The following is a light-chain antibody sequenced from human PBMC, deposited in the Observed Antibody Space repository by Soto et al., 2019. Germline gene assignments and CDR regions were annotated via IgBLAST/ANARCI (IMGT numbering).Light chain of an antibody. J-gene: IGLJ2*01. V-gene: IGLV2-14*01. CDR2: EVS. Sequence: QSALTQPASGSGSPGQSITISCPETRVDVGPYNYVSWYQQHPGKAPKVMIYEVSNRPSGVSNRFSGSKSGNTASLTISGLQAEDEADYYCSSYTTSSTVVFGGGTKVTVL. CDR1: RVDVGPYNY. CDR3: SSYTTSSTVV.